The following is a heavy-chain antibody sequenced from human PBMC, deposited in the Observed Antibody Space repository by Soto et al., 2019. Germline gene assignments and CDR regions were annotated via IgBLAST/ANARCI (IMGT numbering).Heavy chain of an antibody. CDR3: ARHQGWLRHNWFDP. Sequence: SETLSLTCTVSGGSISSYYWSWIRQPPGKGLEWIGYIYYSGSTNYNPSLKSRVTISVDTSKNQFSLKLSSVTAADTAVYDCARHQGWLRHNWFDPWGQGTLVTVS. J-gene: IGHJ5*02. CDR1: GGSISSYY. V-gene: IGHV4-59*08. D-gene: IGHD5-12*01. CDR2: IYYSGST.